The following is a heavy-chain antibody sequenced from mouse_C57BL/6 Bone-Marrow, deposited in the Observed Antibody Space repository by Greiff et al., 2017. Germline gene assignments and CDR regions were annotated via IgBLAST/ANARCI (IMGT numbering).Heavy chain of an antibody. V-gene: IGHV1-4*01. D-gene: IGHD1-1*01. CDR2: INPSSGYT. J-gene: IGHJ3*01. CDR3: ARGYYGSSRFAY. CDR1: GYTFTSYT. Sequence: QVQLQQSGAELARPGASVKMSCKASGYTFTSYTMHWVKQRPGQGLEWIGYINPSSGYTKYNQKFKDKATLTADKSSSTAYMQLSSLTSEDSAVDYCARGYYGSSRFAYGGQGTLVTVSA.